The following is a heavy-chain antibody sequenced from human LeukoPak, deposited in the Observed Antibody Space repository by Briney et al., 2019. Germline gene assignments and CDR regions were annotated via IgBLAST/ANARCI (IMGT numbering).Heavy chain of an antibody. Sequence: AASVKVSCKASGYTFTGYYMHWVRQAPGQGLEWMGWINPNSGGTNYAEKFQGRVTMTRDTSISTAYMELSRLRSDDTAVYYCALWFGESSPYDAFDIWGQGIMVTVSS. CDR1: GYTFTGYY. V-gene: IGHV1-2*02. CDR2: INPNSGGT. D-gene: IGHD3-10*01. J-gene: IGHJ3*02. CDR3: ALWFGESSPYDAFDI.